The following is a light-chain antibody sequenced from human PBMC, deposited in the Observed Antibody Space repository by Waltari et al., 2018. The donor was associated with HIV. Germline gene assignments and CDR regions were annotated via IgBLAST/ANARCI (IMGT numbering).Light chain of an antibody. CDR2: KAS. CDR3: QQYDSYSWT. J-gene: IGKJ1*01. Sequence: DIQMTQSPSPLSASVGDRVTITCRASQSISSWLAWYQQKPGKAPKVLIYKASSLESGVPSRFSGSGSGTEFTLTISSLQSDDFATYYCQQYDSYSWTFGQGTKVEIK. V-gene: IGKV1-5*03. CDR1: QSISSW.